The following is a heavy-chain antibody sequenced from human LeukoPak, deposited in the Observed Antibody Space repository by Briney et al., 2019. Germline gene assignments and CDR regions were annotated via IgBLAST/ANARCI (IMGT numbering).Heavy chain of an antibody. CDR3: ARDDCGDTCYPGGY. Sequence: ASVKVSCKASGYIFTKYVVHWVRQAPGQRPEWMGWIKAGNGDTKYSQNFQDRLTITRDTSASTVYMELSSLTSEDTALYYCARDDCGDTCYPGGYWGQGALVTVSS. CDR2: IKAGNGDT. D-gene: IGHD2-21*01. CDR1: GYIFTKYV. J-gene: IGHJ4*02. V-gene: IGHV1-3*01.